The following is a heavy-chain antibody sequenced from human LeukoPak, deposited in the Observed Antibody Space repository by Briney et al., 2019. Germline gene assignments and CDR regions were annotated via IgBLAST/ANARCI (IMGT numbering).Heavy chain of an antibody. J-gene: IGHJ4*02. CDR2: IKQDGSEK. Sequence: GGSLRLSCAASGFTFSSYWMSWVRQAPGKGLEWVANIKQDGSEKYYVDSVKGRFTISRDNAKNSLYLQMNSLRAEDTAVYYCARYFYDFWSGADYFDYWGQGTVVTVSS. D-gene: IGHD3-3*01. CDR1: GFTFSSYW. CDR3: ARYFYDFWSGADYFDY. V-gene: IGHV3-7*01.